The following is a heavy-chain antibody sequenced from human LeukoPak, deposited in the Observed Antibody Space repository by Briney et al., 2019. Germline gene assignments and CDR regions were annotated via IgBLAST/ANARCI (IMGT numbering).Heavy chain of an antibody. D-gene: IGHD3-10*01. J-gene: IGHJ4*02. CDR1: GFTFRSYW. CDR2: IKSDGSHT. CDR3: ARRSTMVRHY. Sequence: GGSLRLSCALSGFTFRSYWMHWVRHAPGKGLVWVSGIKSDGSHTTYADSVKGRFTISRDNAKNTLYLQMNSLRVEDTAVYYCARRSTMVRHYWGQGTLVTVSS. V-gene: IGHV3-74*03.